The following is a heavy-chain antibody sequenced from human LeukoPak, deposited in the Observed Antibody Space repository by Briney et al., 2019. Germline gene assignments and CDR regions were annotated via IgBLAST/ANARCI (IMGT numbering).Heavy chain of an antibody. CDR1: GGSISSYY. Sequence: SETLSLTCTVPGGSISSYYWSWIRQPPGKGLEWIGYIYYSGSTNYNPSLKSRVTISVDTSKNQFSLKLSSVTAADTAVYYCAREGGYSSSSEPSDAFDIWGQGTMVTVSS. CDR2: IYYSGST. V-gene: IGHV4-59*01. J-gene: IGHJ3*02. CDR3: AREGGYSSSSEPSDAFDI. D-gene: IGHD6-6*01.